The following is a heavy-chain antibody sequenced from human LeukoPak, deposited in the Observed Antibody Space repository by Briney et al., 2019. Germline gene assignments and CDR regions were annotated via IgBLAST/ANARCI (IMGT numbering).Heavy chain of an antibody. CDR1: GYTFTGYY. CDR2: INPNSGGT. CDR3: ARRGYCSSTSCYLMDV. V-gene: IGHV1-2*02. J-gene: IGHJ6*03. D-gene: IGHD2-2*01. Sequence: ASVKVSCKASGYTFTGYYMHWVRQAPGQGLEWMGWINPNSGGTNYAQKFQGRVTMTRDTSISTAYMELSRLRSDDTAVYYCARRGYCSSTSCYLMDVWGKGTTVTVSS.